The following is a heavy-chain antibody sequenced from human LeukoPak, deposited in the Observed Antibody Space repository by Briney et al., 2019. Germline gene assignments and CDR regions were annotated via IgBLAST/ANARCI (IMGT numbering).Heavy chain of an antibody. V-gene: IGHV4-59*01. CDR1: GGSISSYY. CDR3: ARDVYYDSSGYDY. J-gene: IGHJ4*02. Sequence: PSETLSLTCTVSGGSISSYYWSWIRQPPGKGLEWIGYIYYSGSTNYNPSLKSRVTISVDTSKNQFSLKLSSVTAADTAVYYCARDVYYDSSGYDYWGQGTLVTVSS. D-gene: IGHD3-22*01. CDR2: IYYSGST.